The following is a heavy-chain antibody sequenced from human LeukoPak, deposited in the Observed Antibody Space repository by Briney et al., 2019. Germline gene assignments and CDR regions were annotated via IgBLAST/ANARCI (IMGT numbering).Heavy chain of an antibody. Sequence: GGSLRLSCAASGFTFSSYWMTWVRQAPGKGLEYVANIKQDGSEKSYVDSVKGRFTISRDNAKNSLYLQMDSLRAEDTAVYYCARELSPNDAFDIWGQGTMVTVSS. J-gene: IGHJ3*02. CDR1: GFTFSSYW. CDR3: ARELSPNDAFDI. CDR2: IKQDGSEK. V-gene: IGHV3-7*01.